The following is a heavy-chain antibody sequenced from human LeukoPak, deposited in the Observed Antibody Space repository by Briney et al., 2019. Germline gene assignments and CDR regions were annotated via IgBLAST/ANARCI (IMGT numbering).Heavy chain of an antibody. CDR2: IYWNDDK. V-gene: IGHV2-5*01. J-gene: IGHJ5*02. Sequence: ESGPTLVNPTQTLTLTCTFSGFSLSTSEVGVGWIRQPPGKALEWLALIYWNDDKRYSPSLKSRLTITKDTSKNQVVLTMTNMDPVDTATYYCAHSREDRYYDILTGYYSENWFDPWGQGTLVTVSS. D-gene: IGHD3-9*01. CDR1: GFSLSTSEVG. CDR3: AHSREDRYYDILTGYYSENWFDP.